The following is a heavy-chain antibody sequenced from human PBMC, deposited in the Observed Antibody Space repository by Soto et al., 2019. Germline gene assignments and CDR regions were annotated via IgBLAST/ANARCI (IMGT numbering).Heavy chain of an antibody. V-gene: IGHV1-69*02. CDR1: GGTFSSYT. Sequence: SVKVSCKASGGTFSSYTISWVRQAPGQGLEWMGRIIPILGIANYAQKFQGRVTITADKSTSTAYMELSSLRSEDTAVYYCAASPYYDILTGYSSDYYGMDVWGQGTTVTVSS. CDR3: AASPYYDILTGYSSDYYGMDV. CDR2: IIPILGIA. J-gene: IGHJ6*02. D-gene: IGHD3-9*01.